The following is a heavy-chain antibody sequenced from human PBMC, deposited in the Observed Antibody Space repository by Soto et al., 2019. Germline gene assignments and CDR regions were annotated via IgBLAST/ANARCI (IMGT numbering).Heavy chain of an antibody. D-gene: IGHD3-16*02. CDR1: VYPFPTKG. CDR3: ARGGRDYIWGSYRKDPDAFDI. V-gene: IGHV1-18*01. J-gene: IGHJ3*02. CDR2: SSAYNGNT. Sequence: QVQLVQSGAEVKKPGAPVKFSSRASVYPFPTKGFGGVRRPPEQGLEGWGGSSAYNGNTNYAQKLQGRVTMTTDTSTSTAYMELRSLRSDDTAVYYCARGGRDYIWGSYRKDPDAFDIWGQGTMVTVSS.